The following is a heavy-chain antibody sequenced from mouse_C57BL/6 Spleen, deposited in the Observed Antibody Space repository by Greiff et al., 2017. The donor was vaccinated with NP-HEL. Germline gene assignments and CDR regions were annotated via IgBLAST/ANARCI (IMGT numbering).Heavy chain of an antibody. CDR2: IDPSDSYT. Sequence: QVQLQQPGAELVMPGASVKLSCKASGYTFTSYWMHWVKQRPGQGLEWIGEIDPSDSYTNYNQKFKGKSTLTVDKSSSTAYMQLSSLTSDDSAVYYCARDYYFDYWGQGTTLTVSS. CDR1: GYTFTSYW. J-gene: IGHJ2*01. V-gene: IGHV1-69*01. CDR3: ARDYYFDY.